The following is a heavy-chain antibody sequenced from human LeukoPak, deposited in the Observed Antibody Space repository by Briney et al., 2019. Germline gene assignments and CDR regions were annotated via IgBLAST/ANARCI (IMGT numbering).Heavy chain of an antibody. D-gene: IGHD1-26*01. CDR2: IYSGGST. V-gene: IGHV3-53*04. Sequence: PGGSLRLSCAASGFTVSSNYMSWVRQAPGKGLEWVSVIYSGGSTCYADSVKGRFTISRHNSKNTLYLQMNSLRAEDTAVYYCAREKGAWSFDYWGQGTLVTVSS. CDR3: AREKGAWSFDY. CDR1: GFTVSSNY. J-gene: IGHJ4*02.